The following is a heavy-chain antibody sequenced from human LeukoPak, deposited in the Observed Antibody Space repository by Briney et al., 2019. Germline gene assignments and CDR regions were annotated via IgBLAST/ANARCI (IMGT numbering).Heavy chain of an antibody. J-gene: IGHJ4*02. CDR1: GGTFSSYA. Sequence: ASVKVSCKASGGTFSSYAISWVRQAPGQGLEWMGRIIPILGIANYAQKFQGRVTITADKSTSTAYMELSSLRSEDTAVYYCAREEYCTNGVCYRSRSQYYFDYWGQGTLVTVSS. CDR3: AREEYCTNGVCYRSRSQYYFDY. CDR2: IIPILGIA. V-gene: IGHV1-69*04. D-gene: IGHD2-8*01.